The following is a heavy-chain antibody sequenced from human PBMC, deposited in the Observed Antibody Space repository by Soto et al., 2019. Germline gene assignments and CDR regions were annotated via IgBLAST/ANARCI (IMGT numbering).Heavy chain of an antibody. CDR2: IYYSGST. J-gene: IGHJ3*02. Sequence: SETLSLTCTVSGGSVSSGSYYWGWIRQPPGKGLEWIGYIYYSGSTNYNPSLKSRVTISVDTSKNQFSLKLSSVTAADTAVYYCASEDAFDIWGQGTMVTVSS. V-gene: IGHV4-61*01. CDR3: ASEDAFDI. CDR1: GGSVSSGSYY.